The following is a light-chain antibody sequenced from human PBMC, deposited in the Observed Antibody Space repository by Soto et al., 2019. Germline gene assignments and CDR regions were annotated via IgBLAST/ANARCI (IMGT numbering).Light chain of an antibody. Sequence: QSVLTQPPSASGTPGQRVTISCSGSSSNIGRDNVNWYQQLPGTAPKLLIYSNSQRPSGVPDRFSGSKSGTSASLAISGLQPEDEADYHCAAWDGSLNGWVFGGGTKLTVL. V-gene: IGLV1-44*01. CDR1: SSNIGRDN. CDR2: SNS. CDR3: AAWDGSLNGWV. J-gene: IGLJ3*02.